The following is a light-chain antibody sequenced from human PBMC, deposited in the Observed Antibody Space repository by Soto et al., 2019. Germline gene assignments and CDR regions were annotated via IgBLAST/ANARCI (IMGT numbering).Light chain of an antibody. Sequence: DIQITQSPSSLSASVPERFTITCRASQGITNDLGWYQQKPGKAPKLLIYAASSLQSGVPSRFSGSGSGTEFTLTISSLQPDDFATYYCQQYNSYLTWTFGQGTKVDIK. CDR1: QGITND. V-gene: IGKV1-17*01. CDR2: AAS. CDR3: QQYNSYLTWT. J-gene: IGKJ1*01.